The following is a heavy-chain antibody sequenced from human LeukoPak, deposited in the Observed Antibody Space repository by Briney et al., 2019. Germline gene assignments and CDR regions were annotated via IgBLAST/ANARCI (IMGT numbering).Heavy chain of an antibody. D-gene: IGHD3-10*01. J-gene: IGHJ4*02. CDR1: GFTVSSNY. CDR3: VKPIWFGEPYWGYFDY. CDR2: ICGSGGST. Sequence: PGGSLRLSCAASGFTVSSNYMSWVRQAPGEGLEWVSVICGSGGSTYYADSVKGRFTISRDNSKNTLYLQMNSLRAEDTAVYYCVKPIWFGEPYWGYFDYWGQGTLVTVSS. V-gene: IGHV3-23*01.